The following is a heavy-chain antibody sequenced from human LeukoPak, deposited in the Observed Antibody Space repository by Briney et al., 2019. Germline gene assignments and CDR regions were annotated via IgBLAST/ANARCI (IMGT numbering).Heavy chain of an antibody. CDR1: GYTFTSYD. D-gene: IGHD3-3*01. Sequence: ASVKVSCKASGYTFTSYDINWVRQATGQGLEWMGWMNPNSGNTGYAQKLQGRVTMTTDTSTSTAYMELRSLRSDDTAVYYCAILEWLLDYWGQGTLVTVSS. CDR3: AILEWLLDY. V-gene: IGHV1-8*01. CDR2: MNPNSGNT. J-gene: IGHJ4*02.